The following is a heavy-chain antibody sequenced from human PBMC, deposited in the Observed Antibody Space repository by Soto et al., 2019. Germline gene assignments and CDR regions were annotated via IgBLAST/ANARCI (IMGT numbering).Heavy chain of an antibody. CDR2: INSGGTT. CDR1: GFTVSSNY. V-gene: IGHV3-53*01. Sequence: EVQLVESGGGLIQPGGSLRLSCAASGFTVSSNYMSWVRQAPGKGLEWVSVINSGGTTYYADSVKGRFTISRDNSKNTLYLQMNSLRVEDTAVYYCARVVMQWRRHFDLWGLGPLVTVS. CDR3: ARVVMQWRRHFDL. D-gene: IGHD3-16*01. J-gene: IGHJ2*01.